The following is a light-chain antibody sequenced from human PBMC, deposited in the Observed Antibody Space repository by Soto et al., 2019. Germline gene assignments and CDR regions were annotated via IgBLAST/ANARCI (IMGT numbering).Light chain of an antibody. CDR2: AAS. CDR3: QQYDTYPIT. V-gene: IGKV1-16*02. Sequence: DIPMTQSPSSLSASVGDRVTITCRASQGINNYLAWFQQKPGKAPKSLIYAASNLQSGVPSKFSGSGSGTDFTLTISSLQPEDFAIYYCQQYDTYPITFGQGTRLEIK. J-gene: IGKJ5*01. CDR1: QGINNY.